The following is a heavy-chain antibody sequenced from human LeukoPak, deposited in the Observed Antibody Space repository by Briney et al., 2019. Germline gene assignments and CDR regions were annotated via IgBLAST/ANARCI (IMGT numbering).Heavy chain of an antibody. CDR1: GFTFSSYV. CDR2: ISANGRNT. Sequence: RTGGSLRLSCAASGFTFSSYVMSWVRQAPGTGLEWVSSISANGRNTHYADSVKGRFTISRDNSKNTLYFQMNSLRAEDTAVYYCASQLWNSDYWGQGTLVTVSS. J-gene: IGHJ4*02. CDR3: ASQLWNSDY. V-gene: IGHV3-23*01. D-gene: IGHD5-18*01.